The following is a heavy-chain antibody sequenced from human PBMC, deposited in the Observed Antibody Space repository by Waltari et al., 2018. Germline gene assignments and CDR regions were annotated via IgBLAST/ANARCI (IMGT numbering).Heavy chain of an antibody. D-gene: IGHD1-7*01. Sequence: EAQLLESGGGLIQPGGSLRLSCAASGFTFSSYAMSWVRQAPGKGLEWVSTPSASEDKTDAADSVKGRFTISRDNSKNTLYLQMNSLRAEDTAVYYCAARYNWNYSWGQGTLVTVSS. J-gene: IGHJ4*02. V-gene: IGHV3-23*01. CDR2: PSASEDKT. CDR1: GFTFSSYA. CDR3: AARYNWNYS.